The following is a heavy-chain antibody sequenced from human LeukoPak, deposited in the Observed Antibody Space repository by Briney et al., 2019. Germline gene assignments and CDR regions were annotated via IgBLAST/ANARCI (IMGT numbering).Heavy chain of an antibody. CDR2: INQDGTVE. Sequence: GGSLRLSCAASGFTISNYCMNWVRQAPGEGLEWVANINQDGTVEHYVDSVKGRFTISRDNAKNSLYLQMNTLRAEDTAVYYCARDCCASGSLDYWGQGALVTVSS. V-gene: IGHV3-7*04. J-gene: IGHJ4*02. CDR1: GFTISNYC. CDR3: ARDCCASGSLDY. D-gene: IGHD3-10*01.